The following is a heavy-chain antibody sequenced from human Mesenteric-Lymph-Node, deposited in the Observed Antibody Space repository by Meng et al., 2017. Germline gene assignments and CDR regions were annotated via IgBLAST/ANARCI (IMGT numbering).Heavy chain of an antibody. CDR3: ARVTLELERRPFDY. D-gene: IGHD1-1*01. V-gene: IGHV4-34*01. CDR2: INHSGST. CDR1: GGSFSGYY. J-gene: IGHJ4*02. Sequence: QVQLQPWGAGLLKPSETLSLTCAVYGGSFSGYYWSWIRQPPGKGLEWIGEINHSGSTNYNPSLKSRVTISVDTSKNQFSLKLSSVTAADTAVYYCARVTLELERRPFDYWGQGTLVTVSS.